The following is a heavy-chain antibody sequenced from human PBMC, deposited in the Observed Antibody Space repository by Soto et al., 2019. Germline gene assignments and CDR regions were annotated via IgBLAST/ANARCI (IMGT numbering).Heavy chain of an antibody. CDR2: IIPIFGTA. Sequence: SVKVSCKASGGTFSSYAIIWVRQAPGQGLEWMGGIIPIFGTANYAQKFQGRVTITADESTSTAYMELSSLRSEDTAVYYCAREAFRDYLGTYYYYGMDVWGQGTTVTVSS. J-gene: IGHJ6*02. CDR3: AREAFRDYLGTYYYYGMDV. V-gene: IGHV1-69*13. D-gene: IGHD7-27*01. CDR1: GGTFSSYA.